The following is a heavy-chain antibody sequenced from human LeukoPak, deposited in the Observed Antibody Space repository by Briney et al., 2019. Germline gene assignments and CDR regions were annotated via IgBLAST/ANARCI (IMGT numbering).Heavy chain of an antibody. V-gene: IGHV3-74*01. J-gene: IGHJ4*02. CDR3: ASASSHRIAAGGDY. D-gene: IGHD6-13*01. CDR2: INSDGSSR. Sequence: QPGGSLRPSCAASGFTFSNYWMHWVRQAPGKGLVWVSRINSDGSSRNYADSVKGRFTISRDNAKNTLYLQMNSLRAEDTAVYYCASASSHRIAAGGDYWGQGTLVTVSS. CDR1: GFTFSNYW.